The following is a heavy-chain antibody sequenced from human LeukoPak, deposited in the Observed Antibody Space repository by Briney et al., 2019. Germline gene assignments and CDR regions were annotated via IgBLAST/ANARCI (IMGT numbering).Heavy chain of an antibody. CDR2: IYYSGST. CDR1: GGSISSGDYY. CDR3: ARDLNNYDSSGYYRPDGWFDP. D-gene: IGHD3-22*01. J-gene: IGHJ5*02. V-gene: IGHV4-30-4*02. Sequence: SETLSLTCTVSGGSISSGDYYWSWIRQPPGKGLEWIGYIYYSGSTYYNPSLKSRVTISVDTSKNQFSLKLSSVTAADTAVYYCARDLNNYDSSGYYRPDGWFDPWGQGTLVTVSS.